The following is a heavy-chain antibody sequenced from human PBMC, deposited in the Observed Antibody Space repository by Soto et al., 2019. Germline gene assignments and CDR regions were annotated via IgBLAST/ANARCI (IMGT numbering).Heavy chain of an antibody. J-gene: IGHJ6*02. CDR2: IIPIFGTA. CDR3: ARPYADYTKYYYYYGMDV. Sequence: SVKVSCKASGGTFSSYAISWVRQAPGQGLEWMGGIIPIFGTANYAQKFQGRVTITADESTSTAYMELSSLRSEDTAVYYCARPYADYTKYYYYYGMDVWGQGTTVTVSS. CDR1: GGTFSSYA. D-gene: IGHD4-17*01. V-gene: IGHV1-69*13.